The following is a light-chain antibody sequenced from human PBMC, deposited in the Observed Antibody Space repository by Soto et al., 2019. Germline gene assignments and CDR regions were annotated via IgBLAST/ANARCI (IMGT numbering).Light chain of an antibody. V-gene: IGLV1-51*01. CDR2: DTN. Sequence: QSVLTQPPSVSAAPGQTVTVSCSGNKSNVGRNYVSWYQQFPGTAPRLLIYDTNKRPSGIPGRFSGSKSGTSATRGITGLQTGDEAIYYCGTWDSRLSGVLFGGGTQLTVL. J-gene: IGLJ2*01. CDR1: KSNVGRNY. CDR3: GTWDSRLSGVL.